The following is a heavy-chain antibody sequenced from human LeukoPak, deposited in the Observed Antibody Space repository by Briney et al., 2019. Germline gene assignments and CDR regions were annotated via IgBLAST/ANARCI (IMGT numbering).Heavy chain of an antibody. Sequence: GGSLRLSCAASGFTFSSYAMHWVRQAPGKGLEWVAVISYDGSNKYYADSVKGRFTISRDNSKNTLYLQRNSLRAEDTAVYYCASIFSSARGELGYWGQGTLVTVSS. V-gene: IGHV3-30*04. CDR1: GFTFSSYA. CDR3: ASIFSSARGELGY. J-gene: IGHJ4*02. D-gene: IGHD6-19*01. CDR2: ISYDGSNK.